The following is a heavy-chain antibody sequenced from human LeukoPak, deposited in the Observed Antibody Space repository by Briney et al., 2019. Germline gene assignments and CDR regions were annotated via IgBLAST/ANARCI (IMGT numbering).Heavy chain of an antibody. D-gene: IGHD6-19*01. CDR2: ICPGASNP. V-gene: IGHV5-51*01. J-gene: IGHJ4*02. CDR3: SIRVGWPTAVSSYFDY. Sequence: GEALKISFKGSGYSFTSYRIGWVRPIPGKGLAWMGMICPGASNPTYTPSSQCQVTLSAVKSISTAYLQSRSLKAWDTALYYCSIRVGWPTAVSSYFDYWGQGNLVTVSS. CDR1: GYSFTSYR.